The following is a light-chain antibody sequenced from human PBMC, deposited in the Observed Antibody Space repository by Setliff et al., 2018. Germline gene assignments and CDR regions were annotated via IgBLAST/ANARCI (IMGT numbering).Light chain of an antibody. J-gene: IGLJ2*01. Sequence: QTVVTQEPSFAVSPGGTVTLTCGLSSGPVSTTYNPSWYQQTPGQAPRALMYSTNIRSSGVPDRFSGSILGNKAALTITGAQADDESDYYCALYMGGGISLFGGGTK. CDR1: SGPVSTTYN. V-gene: IGLV8-61*01. CDR3: ALYMGGGISL. CDR2: STN.